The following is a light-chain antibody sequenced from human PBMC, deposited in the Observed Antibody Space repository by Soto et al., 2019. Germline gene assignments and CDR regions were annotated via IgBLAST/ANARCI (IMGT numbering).Light chain of an antibody. Sequence: QFVLTQPASVSGSPGQSIAISCTGSSSDVGGYIYVSWYQQHPGKAPQLIIYEVTNRPSGVSNRFSGSKSGNTASLTISGLQAEDEADYYCSSYTSSSTRVFGTGTKVTV. CDR3: SSYTSSSTRV. J-gene: IGLJ1*01. CDR2: EVT. V-gene: IGLV2-14*01. CDR1: SSDVGGYIY.